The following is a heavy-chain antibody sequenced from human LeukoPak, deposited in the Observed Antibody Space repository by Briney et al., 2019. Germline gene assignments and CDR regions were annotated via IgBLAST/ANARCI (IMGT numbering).Heavy chain of an antibody. CDR2: ISTYNGNT. V-gene: IGHV1-18*01. D-gene: IGHD3-10*01. Sequence: ASVKVSFKASGYTFTSYGISWLRQAPGQGLEWMGWISTYNGNTNYAQKVKGRVTMARDTSTSTAYMELRSLRPDDTAMYYCARDGDTSASGSFYSAYWGQGSLVTVSS. CDR1: GYTFTSYG. CDR3: ARDGDTSASGSFYSAY. J-gene: IGHJ4*02.